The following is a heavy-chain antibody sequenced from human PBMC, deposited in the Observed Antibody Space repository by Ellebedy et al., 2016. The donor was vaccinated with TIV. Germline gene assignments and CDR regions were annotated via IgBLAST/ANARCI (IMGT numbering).Heavy chain of an antibody. V-gene: IGHV7-4-1*02. CDR1: GYTFASYG. J-gene: IGHJ3*02. D-gene: IGHD7-27*01. Sequence: ASVKVSCKASGYTFASYGVNWVRQAPGQGLEWMGWINTNSGNPTYAQAFTGRIVFSLDTSVSTAYLQISTLRAEDSAVYYCARTGIWGNAFDIWGQGTMVTVSS. CDR3: ARTGIWGNAFDI. CDR2: INTNSGNP.